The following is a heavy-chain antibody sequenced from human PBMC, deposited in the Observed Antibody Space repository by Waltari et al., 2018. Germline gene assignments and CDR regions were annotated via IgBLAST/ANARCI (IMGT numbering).Heavy chain of an antibody. Sequence: QVQLQQWGAGLLKPSETLSLTCAVNGGSFNSYYWGWIRQPPGKGLEWIGEISHNGRTNENPSLKSRVAISVDTSKNHFSLKLNVLTAADTAVYYCARGEQLHLIRRNSFDTWGQGTLVTVSS. D-gene: IGHD1-1*01. CDR3: ARGEQLHLIRRNSFDT. CDR1: GGSFNSYY. V-gene: IGHV4-34*01. J-gene: IGHJ5*02. CDR2: ISHNGRT.